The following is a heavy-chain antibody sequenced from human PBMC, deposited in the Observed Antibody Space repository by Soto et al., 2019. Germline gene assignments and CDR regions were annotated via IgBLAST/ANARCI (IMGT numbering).Heavy chain of an antibody. CDR2: MNPNSGNT. CDR1: GYTFTSYD. V-gene: IGHV1-8*01. J-gene: IGHJ4*02. Sequence: QVQLVQSGAEVKKPGASVKVSCKASGYTFTSYDINWVRQATGQGLEWMGWMNPNSGNTGYAQKFQGRVTMTRNTSISTAYMELSSLRSEDTAVYYCASNPYDYYDSSGYKGDYRGQGTLVTVSS. D-gene: IGHD3-22*01. CDR3: ASNPYDYYDSSGYKGDY.